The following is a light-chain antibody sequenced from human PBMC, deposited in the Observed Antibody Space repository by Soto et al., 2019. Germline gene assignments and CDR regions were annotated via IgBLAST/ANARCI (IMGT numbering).Light chain of an antibody. J-gene: IGLJ3*02. V-gene: IGLV1-44*01. CDR3: SAWDDSLDGPV. Sequence: QSVLTQPPSASATPGQTVTISCSGRYSNIGSNSVSWYQRLPGTAPKLLIYSITQRPSGVPDRFSGSKSGTSASLTISGLQSEDEAYYFCSAWDDSLDGPVFGGGTKLTVL. CDR2: SIT. CDR1: YSNIGSNS.